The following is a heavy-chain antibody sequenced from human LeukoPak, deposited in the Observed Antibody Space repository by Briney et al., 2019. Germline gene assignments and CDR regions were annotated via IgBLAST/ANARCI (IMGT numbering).Heavy chain of an antibody. D-gene: IGHD4-17*01. Sequence: SETLSLTCTVSGGSISSYYWSWIRQPPGKGLEWIGYIYYSGSTNYNPSLKSRVTISVDTSKNQFSLKLSSVTAADTAVYYCATEETTLGWFDPWGQGTLVTVSS. V-gene: IGHV4-59*12. CDR2: IYYSGST. CDR3: ATEETTLGWFDP. J-gene: IGHJ5*02. CDR1: GGSISSYY.